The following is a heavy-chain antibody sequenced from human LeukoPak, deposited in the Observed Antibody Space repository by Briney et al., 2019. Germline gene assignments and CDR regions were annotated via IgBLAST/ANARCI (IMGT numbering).Heavy chain of an antibody. V-gene: IGHV1-69*02. CDR1: GGTFSSYT. CDR3: ARTPRTYDFWSGPFDY. Sequence: AASVKVSCKASGGTFSSYTISWVRQAPGQGLEWMGRIIPILGIANYAQKFQGRVTITADKPTSTAYMELSSLRSEDTAVYYCARTPRTYDFWSGPFDYWGQGTLVTVSS. J-gene: IGHJ4*02. D-gene: IGHD3-3*01. CDR2: IIPILGIA.